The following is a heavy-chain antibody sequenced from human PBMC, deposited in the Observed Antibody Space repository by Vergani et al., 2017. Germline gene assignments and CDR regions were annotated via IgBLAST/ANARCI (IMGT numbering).Heavy chain of an antibody. D-gene: IGHD2-8*01. V-gene: IGHV3-48*01. CDR2: ISSSSSTI. CDR3: ARDSYVYFQH. J-gene: IGHJ1*01. Sequence: EVQLVESGGGLVQPGGSLRLSCAASGFTFSSYSMNWVRQAPGKGLEWVSYISSSSSTIYYADSVKGRFTISRENAKNSLYLQMNSLRAEDTAVYYCARDSYVYFQHWGQGTLVTVSS. CDR1: GFTFSSYS.